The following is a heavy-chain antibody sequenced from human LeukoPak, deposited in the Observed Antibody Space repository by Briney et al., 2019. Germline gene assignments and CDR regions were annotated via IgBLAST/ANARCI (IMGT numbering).Heavy chain of an antibody. D-gene: IGHD3-22*01. J-gene: IGHJ4*02. V-gene: IGHV1-46*01. CDR2: INPSGGST. CDR3: ARRPRSGYYPFDY. CDR1: GYTFTSYY. Sequence: ASVKVSCKASGYTFTSYYMHWVRQAPGQGLEWMGIINPSGGSTSYAQKFQGRVTITRGMSTSTVYMELSSLRSEDTAVYYCARRPRSGYYPFDYWGQGTLVTVSS.